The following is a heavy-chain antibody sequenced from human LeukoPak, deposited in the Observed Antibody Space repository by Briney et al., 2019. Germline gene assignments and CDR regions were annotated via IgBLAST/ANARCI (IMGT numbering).Heavy chain of an antibody. D-gene: IGHD2-15*01. CDR1: GGTFISYA. V-gene: IGHV1-69*05. J-gene: IGHJ5*02. Sequence: ASVKVSCKASGGTFISYAISWVRQAPGQGLEWMGGIIPIFGRANYAQKFQGRVTITTDESTSTAYMELSSLRSEDTAVYYCARGYCSGGTCYLVENWLDPWGQGTLVTVSS. CDR2: IIPIFGRA. CDR3: ARGYCSGGTCYLVENWLDP.